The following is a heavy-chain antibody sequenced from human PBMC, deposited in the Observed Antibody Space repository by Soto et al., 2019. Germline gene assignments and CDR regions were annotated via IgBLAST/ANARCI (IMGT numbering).Heavy chain of an antibody. V-gene: IGHV3-33*01. J-gene: IGHJ4*02. CDR2: IWYYGSNK. CDR3: ARDQGSLCLDY. D-gene: IGHD1-26*01. CDR1: GFTFSSYG. Sequence: QVQLVESGGGVVQPGRSLRLSCAASGFTFSSYGMHGFRQAPGKGLEWVAVIWYYGSNKYYEDSVKGRFTISRYNSKNTLYLQMNSRRAEATAEYYCARDQGSLCLDYWGQGTLVTVSS.